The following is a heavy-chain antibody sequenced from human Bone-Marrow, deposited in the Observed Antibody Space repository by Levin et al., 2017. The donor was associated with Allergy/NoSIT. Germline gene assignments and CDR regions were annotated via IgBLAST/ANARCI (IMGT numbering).Heavy chain of an antibody. J-gene: IGHJ4*02. CDR2: ISVGSSTV. D-gene: IGHD3-16*01. CDR3: ARDSGSYYDRFDC. CDR1: GFTFSSYS. V-gene: IGHV3-48*02. Sequence: QPGGSLRLSCVASGFTFSSYSMNWVRQAPGKGLEWVSYISVGSSTVYYTDSVKGRFTISRDNAKNSLYLQMNSLRDEDTAVYYCARDSGSYYDRFDCWGQGTLVTVSS.